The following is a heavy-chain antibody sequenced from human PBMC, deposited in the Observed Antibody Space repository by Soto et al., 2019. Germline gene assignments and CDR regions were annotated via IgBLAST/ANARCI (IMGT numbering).Heavy chain of an antibody. CDR2: ISYDGSNK. CDR3: ARKAYYDYVWGSYRDNWFDP. V-gene: IGHV3-30-3*01. Sequence: QVQLVESGGGVVQPGRSLRLSCAASGFTFSSYAMHWVRQAPGKGLEWVAVISYDGSNKYYADSVKGRFTISRDNSKNTLYLQMNSLRAEDTAVYYCARKAYYDYVWGSYRDNWFDPWGQGTLVTVSS. D-gene: IGHD3-16*02. CDR1: GFTFSSYA. J-gene: IGHJ5*02.